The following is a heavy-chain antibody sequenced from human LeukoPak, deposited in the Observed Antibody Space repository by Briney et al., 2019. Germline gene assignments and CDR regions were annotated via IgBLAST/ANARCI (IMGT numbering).Heavy chain of an antibody. D-gene: IGHD3-16*02. J-gene: IGHJ6*02. CDR2: IYYSGGT. CDR1: GCPISRYY. V-gene: IGHV4-59*01. Sequence: SETLSLTRTVPGCPISRYYSSWIRQPPGKGLEWVGDIYYSGGTNYNPSLKSRVTISVDTSNNQLSLKLSSVTAADTAVYYCARDLASFGYDYVWGSYRTYGMDVWGQGNTVTVYS. CDR3: ARDLASFGYDYVWGSYRTYGMDV.